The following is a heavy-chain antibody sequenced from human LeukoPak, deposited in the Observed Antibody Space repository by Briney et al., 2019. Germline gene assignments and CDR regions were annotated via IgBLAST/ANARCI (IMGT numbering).Heavy chain of an antibody. CDR2: IIPIFGTA. V-gene: IGHV1-69*06. Sequence: SVKVSCKASGGTFSSYAISWVRQAPGQGLEWMGGIIPIFGTANYAQKFQGRVTITADKSTSTAYMELSSLRSEDTAVYYCARDRHGYYGSGSYYNPYGMDVWGKGTTVTVSS. CDR1: GGTFSSYA. D-gene: IGHD3-10*01. CDR3: ARDRHGYYGSGSYYNPYGMDV. J-gene: IGHJ6*04.